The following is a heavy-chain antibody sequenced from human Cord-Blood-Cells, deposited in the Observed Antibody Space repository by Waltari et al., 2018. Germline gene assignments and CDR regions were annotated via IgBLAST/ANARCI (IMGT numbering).Heavy chain of an antibody. Sequence: EVQLVESGGGLVQPGGSLRLSCAGSGFTFSRHAMSWVGTAPGIGLEWVSTISGIGGSTYYADSVKGRFTISRDNSKNTLYLQMNSLRADDTAVYYCAKERGYSSSYYFDSWGQGTLVTVSS. CDR1: GFTFSRHA. V-gene: IGHV3-23*04. CDR2: ISGIGGST. CDR3: AKERGYSSSYYFDS. D-gene: IGHD6-6*01. J-gene: IGHJ4*02.